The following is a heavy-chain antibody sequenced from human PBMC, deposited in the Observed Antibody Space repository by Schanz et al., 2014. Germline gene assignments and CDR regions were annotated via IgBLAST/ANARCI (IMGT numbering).Heavy chain of an antibody. CDR3: ARGGATRFDY. J-gene: IGHJ4*02. Sequence: QAQLVESGGGVVQPGRSLRLSCVASGFTFISYDIHWVRQAPGKGLEWVSIIYSGVSTYYADSVKGRFTISRDNAKNSLYLQMNSLRDEDTAVYYCARGGATRFDYWGQGTLXTVSS. CDR2: IYSGVST. V-gene: IGHV3-NL1*01. CDR1: GFTFISYD. D-gene: IGHD1-26*01.